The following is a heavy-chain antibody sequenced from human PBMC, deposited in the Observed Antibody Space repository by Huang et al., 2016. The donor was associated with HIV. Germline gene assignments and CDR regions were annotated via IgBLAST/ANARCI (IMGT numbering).Heavy chain of an antibody. V-gene: IGHV4-39*01. CDR3: ARQFAGWYYFGPRRTFGFDY. J-gene: IGHJ4*02. CDR1: GGSISSASYL. D-gene: IGHD6-19*01. CDR2: MSSGDRT. Sequence: QVQLQESGPGLVKPSETLSLTCTVPGGSISSASYLCVWIRQPPGKGLEGIGSMSSGDRTSYNPSLRSRVTISIDTSKNQFSLQLSSVNAADTAVYYCARQFAGWYYFGPRRTFGFDYWGQGTLVAVSS.